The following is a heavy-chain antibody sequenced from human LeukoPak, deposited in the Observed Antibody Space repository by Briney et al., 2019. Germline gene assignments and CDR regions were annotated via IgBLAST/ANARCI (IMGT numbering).Heavy chain of an antibody. CDR1: GFTFSSYT. J-gene: IGHJ3*02. CDR2: ISSSSSYI. D-gene: IGHD3-9*01. Sequence: GGPLRLSCAASGFTFSSYTMNCVRQAPGKGLEWVSSISSSSSYIYYADSVKGRFTISRDNAKNSLYLQMNSLRAEDTAVYYCARDTYDILTGYYKWAFDIWGQGTMVTVSS. CDR3: ARDTYDILTGYYKWAFDI. V-gene: IGHV3-21*06.